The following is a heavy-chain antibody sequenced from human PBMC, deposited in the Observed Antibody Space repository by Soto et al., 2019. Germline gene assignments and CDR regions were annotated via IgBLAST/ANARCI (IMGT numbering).Heavy chain of an antibody. CDR1: GYTFTSYD. CDR3: ARGLEYSSGFNH. V-gene: IGHV1-8*01. Sequence: ASVKVSCKASGYTFTSYDINWVRQATGQGLEWMGWMNPNSGNTGYAQKFQGRVTMTRNTSISTAYMELSSLRSEDTAVYYCARGLEYSSGFNHWGQGTLVTVSS. J-gene: IGHJ4*02. CDR2: MNPNSGNT. D-gene: IGHD6-19*01.